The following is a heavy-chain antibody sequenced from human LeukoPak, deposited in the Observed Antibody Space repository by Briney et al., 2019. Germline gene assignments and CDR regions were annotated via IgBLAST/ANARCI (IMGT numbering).Heavy chain of an antibody. D-gene: IGHD5-18*01. CDR3: AREGYSYGCDY. CDR2: ISASGNTI. J-gene: IGHJ4*02. Sequence: GGSLRLSCEASGFTFRTYSMNWVRQAPGKGLGWVSYISASGNTIYYADSVKGRFTISRDNAKNSLFLQMNSLRAEDTAVYYCAREGYSYGCDYWGQGTLVTVSS. CDR1: GFTFRTYS. V-gene: IGHV3-48*04.